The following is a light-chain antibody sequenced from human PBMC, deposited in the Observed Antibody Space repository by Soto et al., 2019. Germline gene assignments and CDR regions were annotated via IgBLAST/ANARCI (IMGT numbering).Light chain of an antibody. V-gene: IGKV3-11*01. CDR1: QSVSSD. Sequence: EIVLTQSPATLSLSPGERATFSCRASQSVSSDLVWYQQEPGQAPRLLIYDASNRATGIPARFSGSGSGTDFTLTIRSLEPEDFAVYYCQQRSNWPPLTFGGGPKVESK. J-gene: IGKJ4*01. CDR2: DAS. CDR3: QQRSNWPPLT.